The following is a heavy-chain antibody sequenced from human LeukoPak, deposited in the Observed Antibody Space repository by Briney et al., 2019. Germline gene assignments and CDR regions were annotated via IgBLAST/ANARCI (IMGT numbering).Heavy chain of an antibody. J-gene: IGHJ4*02. CDR1: GGSISSSSYY. Sequence: PSETLSLTCTVSGGSISSSSYYWGWIRQPPGKGLEWIGNIYYSGSTYYNPSLKSRVTISVDTSKNQFSLKLSSVTAADTAVYYCARETRISLLRVSYYFDYWGQGTLVAVSS. D-gene: IGHD3-10*01. CDR2: IYYSGST. V-gene: IGHV4-39*07. CDR3: ARETRISLLRVSYYFDY.